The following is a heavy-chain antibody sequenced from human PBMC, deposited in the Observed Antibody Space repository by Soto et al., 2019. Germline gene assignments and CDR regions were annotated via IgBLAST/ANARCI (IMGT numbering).Heavy chain of an antibody. J-gene: IGHJ3*02. V-gene: IGHV3-33*01. CDR1: GFTFSSYG. CDR2: IWNDGSNK. D-gene: IGHD2-15*01. CDR3: AREGYCSGGSCYARSLIGAFDI. Sequence: QVQLVESGGGVVQPGRSLRLSCAASGFTFSSYGMHWVRQAPGKGLEWVAVIWNDGSNKYYADSVKGRFTISRDNSKNTLYLQMNSLRAEDTAVYYCAREGYCSGGSCYARSLIGAFDIWGQGTMVTVSS.